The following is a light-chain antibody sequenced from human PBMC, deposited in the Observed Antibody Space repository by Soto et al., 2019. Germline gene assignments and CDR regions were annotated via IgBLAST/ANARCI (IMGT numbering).Light chain of an antibody. CDR3: QQYYTYSVT. V-gene: IGKV1-5*03. CDR1: QSISSW. Sequence: DIQMTQSPSTLSASVGDRVTITCRASQSISSWLAWYQQKPGKAPKVLIFQASNLQNGVPSRFSGRGSGTQFSLTISSLQPDDFATYYSQQYYTYSVTFGPGTKVDMK. CDR2: QAS. J-gene: IGKJ3*01.